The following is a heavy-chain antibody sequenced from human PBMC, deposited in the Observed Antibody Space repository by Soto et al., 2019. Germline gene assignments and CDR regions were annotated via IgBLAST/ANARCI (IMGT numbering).Heavy chain of an antibody. CDR1: GFTFDDYA. Sequence: EVQLVESGGGLVQPGRSLRLSCAASGFTFDDYAMHWVRQAPGKGLEWVSGISWNSGSIGYADSVKGRFTISRANAKNFLNLQMNSLRAEDTALYYCAKDISRYYYGSWSYYKGYIDYWGQGTLVTVSS. V-gene: IGHV3-9*01. CDR2: ISWNSGSI. CDR3: AKDISRYYYGSWSYYKGYIDY. J-gene: IGHJ4*02. D-gene: IGHD3-10*01.